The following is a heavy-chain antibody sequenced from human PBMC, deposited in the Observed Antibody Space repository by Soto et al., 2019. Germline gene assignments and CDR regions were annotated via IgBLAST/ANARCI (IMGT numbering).Heavy chain of an antibody. CDR1: GDTFTSYY. Sequence: ASVKVSCKASGDTFTSYYMHWVRQAPGQGLEGMGIINPSGGSTSYAQKFQGRVTMTRDTSTSTVYMELSSLRSEDTAVYYCARVKGRVSAAMVLDYWGQGTLVTVSS. V-gene: IGHV1-46*01. J-gene: IGHJ4*02. D-gene: IGHD5-18*01. CDR2: INPSGGST. CDR3: ARVKGRVSAAMVLDY.